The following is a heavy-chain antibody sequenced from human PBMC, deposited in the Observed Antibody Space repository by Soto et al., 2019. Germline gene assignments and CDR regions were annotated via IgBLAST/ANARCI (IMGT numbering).Heavy chain of an antibody. CDR2: IYPGDSDT. V-gene: IGHV5-51*01. Sequence: GASLKISCKGSGYSFTSYWIGWVRQMPGKGLEWMGIIYPGDSDTRYSPSFQGQVTISADKSISTAYLQWSSLKASDTAMYYCARLGDCSSTSCSHGMDVWGQGTTVTVSS. J-gene: IGHJ6*02. D-gene: IGHD2-2*01. CDR1: GYSFTSYW. CDR3: ARLGDCSSTSCSHGMDV.